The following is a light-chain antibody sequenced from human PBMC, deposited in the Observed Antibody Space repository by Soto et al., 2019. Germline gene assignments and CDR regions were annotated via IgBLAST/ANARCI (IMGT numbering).Light chain of an antibody. J-gene: IGKJ4*01. CDR2: GAS. CDR3: QQYSSSPPLT. Sequence: EIVLTQSPGTLSLSPGERATLSCRASQSVSSSYLAWYQQKPGQAPRLLIYGASSRATGIPDRFSGSGSGKDFTLTIGRLEPEDFAVYYCQQYSSSPPLTFGGGTKVEIK. V-gene: IGKV3-20*01. CDR1: QSVSSSY.